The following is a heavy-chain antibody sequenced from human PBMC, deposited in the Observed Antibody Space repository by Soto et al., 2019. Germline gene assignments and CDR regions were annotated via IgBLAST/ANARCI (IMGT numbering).Heavy chain of an antibody. D-gene: IGHD5-12*01. CDR3: ARDLGYGDGYDFDY. CDR1: GGSISSYY. V-gene: IGHV4-59*01. J-gene: IGHJ4*02. CDR2: IYYSGST. Sequence: LSLTCTVSGGSISSYYWSWIRQPPGKGLEWIGYIYYSGSTNYNPSLKSRVTISVDTSKNQFSLKLSSVTAADTAVYYCARDLGYGDGYDFDYWGQGTLVTV.